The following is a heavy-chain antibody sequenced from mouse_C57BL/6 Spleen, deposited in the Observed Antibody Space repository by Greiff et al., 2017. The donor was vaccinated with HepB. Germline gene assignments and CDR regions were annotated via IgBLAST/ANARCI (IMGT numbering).Heavy chain of an antibody. V-gene: IGHV1-74*01. CDR3: AITTVVAGDYYAMDY. D-gene: IGHD1-1*01. Sequence: QVQLQQPGAELVKPGASVKVSCKASGYTFTSYWMHWVKQRPGQGLEWIGRIHPSDSDTNYNQKFKGKATLTVDKSSSTANMQLSSLTSEDSAVYYCAITTVVAGDYYAMDYWGQGTSVTVSS. CDR1: GYTFTSYW. J-gene: IGHJ4*01. CDR2: IHPSDSDT.